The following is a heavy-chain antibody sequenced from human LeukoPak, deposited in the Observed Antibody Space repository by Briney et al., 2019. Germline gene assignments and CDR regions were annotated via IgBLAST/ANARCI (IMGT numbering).Heavy chain of an antibody. CDR1: GFTVSSNY. V-gene: IGHV3-66*01. CDR2: IYSGGST. D-gene: IGHD2-21*01. CDR3: ARDKVKGELDY. J-gene: IGHJ4*02. Sequence: GGSLRLSCAASGFTVSSNYMSWVRQAPGKGLEWVSVIYSGGSTYYADSVKGRFTISRDNSKNTLYLQMNSLRAEDTAVYYCARDKVKGELDYWGQGTLVTVSS.